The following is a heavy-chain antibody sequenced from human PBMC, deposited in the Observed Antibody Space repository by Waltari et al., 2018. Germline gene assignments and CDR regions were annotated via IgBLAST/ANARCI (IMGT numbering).Heavy chain of an antibody. CDR1: SVNVRRYY. J-gene: IGHJ6*02. CDR3: ARGNTKYGMDV. CDR2: LYHAGNT. Sequence: EVQLVESGGHLIQPGGSVRLSCAASSVNVRRYYMNWVRQAPGKGLEWVSILYHAGNTYYADSVKGRFTFSRDNSKNTLYLQMNSLRAEDTAVYYCARGNTKYGMDVWGQGTTVTVSS. V-gene: IGHV3-53*01. D-gene: IGHD3-10*01.